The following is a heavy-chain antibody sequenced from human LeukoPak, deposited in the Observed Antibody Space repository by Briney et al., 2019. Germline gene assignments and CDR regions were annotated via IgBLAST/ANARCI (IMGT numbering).Heavy chain of an antibody. Sequence: GESVKISCKGSGYSLTSYWIGWVRQMPGKGLEWMGIIYPGDSDTRYSPSFQGQVTISADKSISTAYLQWSSLKASDTAMYYCARVRMGGFLEWLLLDYWRQGTLVTVSS. CDR1: GYSLTSYW. V-gene: IGHV5-51*01. J-gene: IGHJ4*02. D-gene: IGHD3-3*01. CDR2: IYPGDSDT. CDR3: ARVRMGGFLEWLLLDY.